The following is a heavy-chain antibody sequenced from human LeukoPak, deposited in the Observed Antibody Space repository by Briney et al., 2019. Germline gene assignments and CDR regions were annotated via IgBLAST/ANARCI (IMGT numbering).Heavy chain of an antibody. CDR3: AKGKLDPFDY. D-gene: IGHD1-1*01. J-gene: IGHJ4*02. CDR1: GFTFSTYA. Sequence: GGSLRLSCAASGFTFSTYAMSWVRQAPGKGLEWVSGISGSGGSTYYADSVKGRFTISRDNSKNTLYLRMNSLRAEDTAVYYCAKGKLDPFDYWGQGTLVTVSS. CDR2: ISGSGGST. V-gene: IGHV3-23*01.